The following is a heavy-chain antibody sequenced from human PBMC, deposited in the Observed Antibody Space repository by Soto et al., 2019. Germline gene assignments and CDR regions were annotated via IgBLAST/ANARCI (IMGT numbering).Heavy chain of an antibody. CDR3: ATLPRTIERTPAAIWSFDS. Sequence: ASVKVSCKVSGYSLSDLSIHWVRQAPGKGLEWMGGLDAEDGETIYAQKLQGRGTMTEDTSTDTAYMELSSLTSEDTAMYYCATLPRTIERTPAAIWSFDSWGQGTLVTVSA. CDR2: LDAEDGET. V-gene: IGHV1-24*01. J-gene: IGHJ4*02. D-gene: IGHD2-2*01. CDR1: GYSLSDLS.